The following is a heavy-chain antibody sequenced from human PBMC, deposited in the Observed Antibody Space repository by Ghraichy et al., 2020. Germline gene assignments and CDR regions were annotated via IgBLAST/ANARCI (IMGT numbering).Heavy chain of an antibody. Sequence: GESLNISCAASGFTFSSYAMSWVRQAPGKGLEWVSAISGSGGSTYYADSVKGRFTISRDNSKNTLYLQMNSLRAEDTAVYYCAKANGAAVAVPFDYWGQGTLVTVSS. D-gene: IGHD6-19*01. CDR1: GFTFSSYA. CDR2: ISGSGGST. V-gene: IGHV3-23*01. CDR3: AKANGAAVAVPFDY. J-gene: IGHJ4*02.